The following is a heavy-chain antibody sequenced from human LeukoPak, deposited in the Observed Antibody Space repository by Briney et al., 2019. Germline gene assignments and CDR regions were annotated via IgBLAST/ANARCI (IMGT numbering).Heavy chain of an antibody. D-gene: IGHD3-22*01. Sequence: SETLSLTCAVSVGSINSGNWWSWVRQSPGKGLEWIGEIYHNGTPNYNPSLKSRVTMSVDTSKNQFSLKLSSVTAADTAVYYCARDSPRDYYDSSGYYYYAFDIWGQGTMVTVSS. CDR1: VGSINSGNW. CDR2: IYHNGTP. CDR3: ARDSPRDYYDSSGYYYYAFDI. V-gene: IGHV4-4*02. J-gene: IGHJ3*02.